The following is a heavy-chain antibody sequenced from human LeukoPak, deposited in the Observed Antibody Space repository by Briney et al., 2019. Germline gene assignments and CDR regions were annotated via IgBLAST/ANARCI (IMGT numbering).Heavy chain of an antibody. CDR3: ARGVGVWTGYYVAAFYLDL. CDR1: GYTFTIYS. D-gene: IGHD3/OR15-3a*01. CDR2: ISGNNGNT. Sequence: ASVKVSCTPSGYTFTIYSMSWVRQAPGQGLEWMGWISGNNGNTNYAQEFRDRVTMTTDKSTSSAYMELRSQTSDDTAVYYCARGVGVWTGYYVAAFYLDLWGQGTWVAVHS. J-gene: IGHJ4*02. V-gene: IGHV1-18*01.